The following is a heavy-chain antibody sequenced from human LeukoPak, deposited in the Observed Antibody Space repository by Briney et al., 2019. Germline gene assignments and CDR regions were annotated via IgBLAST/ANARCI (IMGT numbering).Heavy chain of an antibody. CDR2: IIPIFGTA. D-gene: IGHD3-10*01. J-gene: IGHJ5*02. Sequence: SVKVSCKASGGTFSSYAISWVRQAPGQGLEWMGRIIPIFGTANYAQKFQGRVTITTGESTSTAYMELSSLRSEDTAVYYCARAGTENFSNNWFDPWGQGTLVTVSS. CDR1: GGTFSSYA. CDR3: ARAGTENFSNNWFDP. V-gene: IGHV1-69*05.